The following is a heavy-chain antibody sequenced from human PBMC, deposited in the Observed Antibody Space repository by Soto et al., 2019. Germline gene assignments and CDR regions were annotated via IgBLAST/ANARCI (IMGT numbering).Heavy chain of an antibody. D-gene: IGHD3-22*01. CDR1: GGSISSGSYY. V-gene: IGHV4-39*01. Sequence: SETLSLTSTVSGGSISSGSYYWGWIRKPPGKGLEWIGSIYYSGSTYYNPSLKSRVTISVDTSKNQFSLKLSSVTAADTAVYYCARRLYYDSSGFEGGGMDVWGQGTTVTVS. CDR3: ARRLYYDSSGFEGGGMDV. CDR2: IYYSGST. J-gene: IGHJ6*02.